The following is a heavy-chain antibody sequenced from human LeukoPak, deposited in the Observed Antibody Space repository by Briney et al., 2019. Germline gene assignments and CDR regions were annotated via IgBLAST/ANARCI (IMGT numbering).Heavy chain of an antibody. J-gene: IGHJ4*02. CDR1: GFTFRSYS. Sequence: GGSLRLSCAASGFTFRSYSMNWVGQAPGKGLEWVSSISSSSSYIYYADSVKGRFTISRDNAKNSLYLQMNSLRAEDTAVYYSARSSIFGVVTSLIWGQGTLVTVSS. V-gene: IGHV3-21*01. CDR2: ISSSSSYI. CDR3: ARSSIFGVVTSLI. D-gene: IGHD3-3*01.